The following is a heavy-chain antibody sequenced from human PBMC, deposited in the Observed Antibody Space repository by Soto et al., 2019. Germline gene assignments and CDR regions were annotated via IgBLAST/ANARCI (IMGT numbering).Heavy chain of an antibody. V-gene: IGHV4-30-4*01. D-gene: IGHD1-26*01. CDR2: IYYSGST. J-gene: IGHJ4*02. CDR3: TRGLFSGSSYSGSWYYFDS. CDR1: GGSISDTNY. Sequence: SETLSLTCAVSGGSISDTNYWSWIRQPPGKGLEWIGYIYYSGSTYYNPSLKSRVTISVDTSKNQFSLELSSVTAADTAVYYCTRGLFSGSSYSGSWYYFDSWGQGTMVTVSS.